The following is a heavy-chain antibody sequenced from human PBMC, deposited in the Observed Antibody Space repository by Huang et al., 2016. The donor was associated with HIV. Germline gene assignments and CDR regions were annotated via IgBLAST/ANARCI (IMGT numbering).Heavy chain of an antibody. CDR2: TIPIFGTA. J-gene: IGHJ4*02. CDR1: GGTFSSYA. V-gene: IGHV1-69*13. Sequence: QVQLVQSGAEVKKPGSSVKVSCKASGGTFSSYAISWVRQAPGQGLEWMGGTIPIFGTANYAQKFQGRVTFTADDSTSTAYMELSSLRSEDTAVYYCARYYYDSSGYDFVRYFDYWGQGTLVTVSS. CDR3: ARYYYDSSGYDFVRYFDY. D-gene: IGHD3-22*01.